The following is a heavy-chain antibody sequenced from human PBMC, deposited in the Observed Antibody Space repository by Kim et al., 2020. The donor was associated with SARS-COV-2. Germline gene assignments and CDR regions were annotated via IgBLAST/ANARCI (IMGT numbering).Heavy chain of an antibody. CDR3: AREEYYYDSSGYRNAEYFQH. CDR1: GFTFSSYE. D-gene: IGHD3-22*01. Sequence: GGSLRLSCAASGFTFSSYEMNWVRQAPGKGLEWVSYISSSGSTIYYADSVKGRFTISRDNAKNSLYLQMNSLRAEDTAVYYCAREEYYYDSSGYRNAEYFQHWGQGTLVTVSS. V-gene: IGHV3-48*03. CDR2: ISSSGSTI. J-gene: IGHJ1*01.